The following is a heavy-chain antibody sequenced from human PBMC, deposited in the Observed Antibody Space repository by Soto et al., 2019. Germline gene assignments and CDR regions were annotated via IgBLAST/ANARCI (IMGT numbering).Heavy chain of an antibody. CDR2: ISYDGNNK. Sequence: QVQLVESRGGVVQPGRSLRLSCAASGFTFSSYAMHWVRQAPGKGLEWVAVISYDGNNKYYADSVKGRFTISRDNSKNTLYLQMNSLRAEDTAVYYCARGDAPPFRVAEWYFDLWGRGTLVTVSS. V-gene: IGHV3-30-3*01. CDR3: ARGDAPPFRVAEWYFDL. D-gene: IGHD6-19*01. J-gene: IGHJ2*01. CDR1: GFTFSSYA.